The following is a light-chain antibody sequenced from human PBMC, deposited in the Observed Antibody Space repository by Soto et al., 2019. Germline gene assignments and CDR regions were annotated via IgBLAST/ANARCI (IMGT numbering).Light chain of an antibody. Sequence: DIVMTQSPDSLAVSLGERATINCKSSQSVLYSSNNKNYLAWYQQKPGQPPKLLIYWASTRESGVPDRFSGSGPGTDFTLPISSLQAEDVAVYYCQQHYSTPWTVGQGTKVDSK. J-gene: IGKJ1*01. V-gene: IGKV4-1*01. CDR2: WAS. CDR1: QSVLYSSNNKNY. CDR3: QQHYSTPWT.